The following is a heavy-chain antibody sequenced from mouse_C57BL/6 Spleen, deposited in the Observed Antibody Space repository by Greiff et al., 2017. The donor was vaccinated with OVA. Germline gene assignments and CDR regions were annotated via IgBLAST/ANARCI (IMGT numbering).Heavy chain of an antibody. CDR1: GYTFTSYW. CDR2: INPSSGYT. D-gene: IGHD2-1*01. J-gene: IGHJ2*01. Sequence: QVQLKQSGAELAKPGASVKLSCKASGYTFTSYWMHWVKQRPGQGLEWIGYINPSSGYTKYNQKFKGKATLTADKSSSTAYMQLSSLTYEDSAVYYCARNGNYYFDYWGQGTTLTVS. CDR3: ARNGNYYFDY. V-gene: IGHV1-7*01.